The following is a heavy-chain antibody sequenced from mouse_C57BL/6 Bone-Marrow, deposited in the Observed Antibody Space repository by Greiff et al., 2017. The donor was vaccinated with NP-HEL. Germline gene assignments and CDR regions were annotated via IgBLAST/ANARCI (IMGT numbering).Heavy chain of an antibody. D-gene: IGHD1-1*01. Sequence: LVEPGASVKMSCKASGYTFTDYYMNWVKQSHGKSLEWIGVINPYNGGTSYNQKFKGKATLTVDKSSSTAYMELNSLTSEDSAVYYCAILLRTWFAYWGQGTLVTVSA. CDR1: GYTFTDYY. CDR3: AILLRTWFAY. J-gene: IGHJ3*01. CDR2: INPYNGGT. V-gene: IGHV1-19*01.